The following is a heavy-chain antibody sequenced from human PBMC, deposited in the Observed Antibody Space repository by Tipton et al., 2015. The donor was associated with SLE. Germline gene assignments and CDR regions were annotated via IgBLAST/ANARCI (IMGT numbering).Heavy chain of an antibody. CDR2: IYDTGST. D-gene: IGHD6-13*01. Sequence: TLSLTCTVSGGSITSHYWSWIRQPPGKGLEWIGHIYDTGSTTYNSSLRSRVTISLDTSKNQFSLKLSSVTAADTAVYYCASSFIAAAGTDYWGQGTLVTVSS. CDR3: ASSFIAAAGTDY. J-gene: IGHJ4*02. V-gene: IGHV4-59*08. CDR1: GGSITSHY.